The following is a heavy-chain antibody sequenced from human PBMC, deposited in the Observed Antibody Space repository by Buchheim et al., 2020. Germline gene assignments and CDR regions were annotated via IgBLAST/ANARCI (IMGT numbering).Heavy chain of an antibody. J-gene: IGHJ4*02. CDR3: AKDDSSSSGLIGY. Sequence: QVQLVESGGGVVQPGRSLRLSCAASGFTFSSYGMHWVRQAPGKGLEWVAVISYDGSNKYYADSVKGRFTISRENHNNTLYPQMNSLRAEDTAVYYCAKDDSSSSGLIGYWGQGTL. CDR1: GFTFSSYG. V-gene: IGHV3-30*18. D-gene: IGHD6-6*01. CDR2: ISYDGSNK.